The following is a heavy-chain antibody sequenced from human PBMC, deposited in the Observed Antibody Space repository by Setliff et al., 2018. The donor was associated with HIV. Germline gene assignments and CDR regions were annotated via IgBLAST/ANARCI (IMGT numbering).Heavy chain of an antibody. D-gene: IGHD3-10*01. CDR2: MNCMNGDT. CDR1: GYTFVNYY. J-gene: IGHJ4*02. CDR3: ARETQTNSGSYLA. V-gene: IGHV1-46*01. Sequence: ASVKVSCKTSGYTFVNYYVNWVRQAPGEGLEWIGIMNCMNGDTSYAQSLKGRVTVTRDTSTSTVYMDLSSLRPEDTAVYYCARETQTNSGSYLAWGQGTLVTVSS.